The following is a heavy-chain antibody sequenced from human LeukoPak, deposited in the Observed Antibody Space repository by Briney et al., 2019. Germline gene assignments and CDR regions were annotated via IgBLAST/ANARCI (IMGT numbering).Heavy chain of an antibody. CDR1: GFTFSSYS. CDR2: ISSSSSTI. J-gene: IGHJ4*02. CDR3: AKRAAAGGFDY. Sequence: GGSLRLSCAASGFTFSSYSMNWVRQAPGKGLEWVSYISSSSSTIYYADSVKGRFTISRDNAKNSLYLQMNSLRAEDTAVYYCAKRAAAGGFDYWGQGTLVTVSS. V-gene: IGHV3-48*01. D-gene: IGHD6-13*01.